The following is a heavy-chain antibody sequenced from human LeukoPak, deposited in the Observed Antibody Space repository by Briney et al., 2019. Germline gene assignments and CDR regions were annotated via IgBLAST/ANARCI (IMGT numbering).Heavy chain of an antibody. D-gene: IGHD6-13*01. Sequence: PGGSLRLSCAASGFTFSSYGMHWVRQAPGKGLEWVAFIRYDGSNKYYADSVKGRFTISRDNSKNSLYLQMNSLRAEDTAVYYCARDLGLRQQLANDYWGQGTLVTVSS. CDR3: ARDLGLRQQLANDY. V-gene: IGHV3-30*02. CDR1: GFTFSSYG. J-gene: IGHJ4*02. CDR2: IRYDGSNK.